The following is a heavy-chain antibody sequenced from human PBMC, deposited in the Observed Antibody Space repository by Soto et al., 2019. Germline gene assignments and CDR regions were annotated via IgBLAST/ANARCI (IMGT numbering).Heavy chain of an antibody. D-gene: IGHD4-17*01. Sequence: PSETLSLTCTVSGGSISSGGYYWSWIRQHPGKGLEWIGYIYYSGSPYYNPSLKSRVTISVDTSKNQFSLKLSSVTAADTAVYYCARLTVTTPFTLYYFDYWGQGTLVTV. CDR1: GGSISSGGYY. CDR2: IYYSGSP. V-gene: IGHV4-30-4*08. J-gene: IGHJ4*02. CDR3: ARLTVTTPFTLYYFDY.